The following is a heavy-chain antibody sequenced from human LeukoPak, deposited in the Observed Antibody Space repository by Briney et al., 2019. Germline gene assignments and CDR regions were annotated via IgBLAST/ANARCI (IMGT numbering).Heavy chain of an antibody. V-gene: IGHV3-23*01. Sequence: QSGGSLRLSCAASGFTFNNYAMNWVRQAPGKGLERVSVISGSGGTTYYADSVKGRFTISRDSSKNTLYLQMNSLRAEDTAVYYCAKASGGGLYYDGMDVWGQGTTVTVSS. CDR2: ISGSGGTT. CDR3: AKASGGGLYYDGMDV. J-gene: IGHJ6*02. CDR1: GFTFNNYA. D-gene: IGHD1-14*01.